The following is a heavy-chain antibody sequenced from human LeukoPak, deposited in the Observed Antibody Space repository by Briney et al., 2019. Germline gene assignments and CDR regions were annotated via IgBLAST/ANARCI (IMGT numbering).Heavy chain of an antibody. J-gene: IGHJ4*02. CDR2: ISGSGGST. CDR1: GFTFSSYA. V-gene: IGHV3-23*01. CDR3: ANESKSSNSRPGYYFDY. Sequence: GGSLRLSCAASGFTFSSYAMSWVRQAPGKGLEWVAAISGSGGSTYYADSVKGRFTISRDNSKNTLYLQMNSLRAEDTAVYYCANESKSSNSRPGYYFDYWGQGTLVTVSS. D-gene: IGHD6-13*01.